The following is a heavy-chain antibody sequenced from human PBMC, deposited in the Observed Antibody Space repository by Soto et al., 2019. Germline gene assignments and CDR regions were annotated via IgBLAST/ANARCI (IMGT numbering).Heavy chain of an antibody. V-gene: IGHV4-31*03. CDR2: IYYSGST. Sequence: NPSETLSLTCTVSGGSISSGGYYWSWIRQHPGKGLEWIGYIYYSGSTYYNPSLKSRVTISVDTSKNQFSLKLSSVTAADTAVYYCAGDRGYYYDSSGYYEGDWFDPWGQGTLVTVSS. CDR3: AGDRGYYYDSSGYYEGDWFDP. J-gene: IGHJ5*02. CDR1: GGSISSGGYY. D-gene: IGHD3-22*01.